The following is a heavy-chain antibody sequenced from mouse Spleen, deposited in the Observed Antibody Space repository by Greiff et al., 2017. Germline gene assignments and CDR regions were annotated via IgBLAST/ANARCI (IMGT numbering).Heavy chain of an antibody. V-gene: IGHV1-52*01. CDR2: IDPSDSET. CDR1: GYTFTSYW. CDR3: ARKGGYLDY. Sequence: VKLQQPGAELVRPGSSVKLSCKASGYTFTSYWMHWVKQRPIQGLEWIGNIDPSDSETHYNQKFKDKATLTVDKSSSTAYMQLSSLTSEDSAVYYCARKGGYLDYWGQGTTLTVSS. J-gene: IGHJ2*01.